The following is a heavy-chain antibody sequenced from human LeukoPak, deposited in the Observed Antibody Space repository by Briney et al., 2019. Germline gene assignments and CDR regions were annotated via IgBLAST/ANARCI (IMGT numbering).Heavy chain of an antibody. J-gene: IGHJ4*02. CDR3: ARDQLVVVTASFDY. D-gene: IGHD2-21*02. V-gene: IGHV3-11*01. Sequence: PGGSLRLSCAASGFTFSDYNMRWIRQAPGKGLEWVSSISRSGSTKYYADSVKGRFTISRDNAKNSLFLQMNSLRAEDTAVHYCARDQLVVVTASFDYWGQGTLVTVSS. CDR2: ISRSGSTK. CDR1: GFTFSDYN.